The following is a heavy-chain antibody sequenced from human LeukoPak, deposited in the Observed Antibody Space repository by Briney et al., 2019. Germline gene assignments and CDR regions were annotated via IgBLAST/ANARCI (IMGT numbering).Heavy chain of an antibody. CDR2: IYPGDSDT. CDR1: GYNFTRYW. V-gene: IGHV5-51*01. CDR3: ARRGSYAYREWDY. J-gene: IGHJ4*02. D-gene: IGHD3-16*01. Sequence: GESLKISCKGSGYNFTRYWIGWVRRMPGKGLEWMGIIYPGDSDTRYSPSFQGQVTISADKSITTAYLQWSSLKASDTAMYYCARRGSYAYREWDYWGQGTLVTVSS.